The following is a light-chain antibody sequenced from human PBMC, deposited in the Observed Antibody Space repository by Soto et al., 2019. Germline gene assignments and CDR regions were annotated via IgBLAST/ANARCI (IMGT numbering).Light chain of an antibody. J-gene: IGLJ1*01. V-gene: IGLV2-23*02. CDR2: EVS. Sequence: QSVLTQPASVSGSPGQSITISCTGTSSDVGSYNLVSWYQQHPGKAPKLMIYEVSKRPSGVSNRFSGSKSGNTASLTISGLQAEDEADYYCCSYARSSPYVFGTGTKVTVL. CDR3: CSYARSSPYV. CDR1: SSDVGSYNL.